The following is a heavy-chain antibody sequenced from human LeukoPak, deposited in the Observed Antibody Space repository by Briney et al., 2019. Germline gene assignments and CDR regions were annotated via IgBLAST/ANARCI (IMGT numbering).Heavy chain of an antibody. D-gene: IGHD6-13*01. CDR2: IKQDGSEK. Sequence: GGSLRLSCAASGFTFSSYWMSWVRQAPGKGLEWVANIKQDGSEKYYVDSVKGRFTISRDNAKNSLYLQMNSLRAEDTAVYYCARVDSSSWYPTTDYWGQGTLVTVSS. V-gene: IGHV3-7*01. CDR1: GFTFSSYW. CDR3: ARVDSSSWYPTTDY. J-gene: IGHJ4*02.